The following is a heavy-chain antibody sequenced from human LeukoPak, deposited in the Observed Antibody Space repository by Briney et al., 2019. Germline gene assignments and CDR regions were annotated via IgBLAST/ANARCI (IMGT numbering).Heavy chain of an antibody. CDR1: GYTFTGYY. V-gene: IGHV1-2*02. D-gene: IGHD6-19*01. Sequence: ASVKVSCKASGYTFTGYYMHWVRQAPGQGLEWMGWINPNSGGTNYAQKFQGRVTMARDTSISTAYMELSRLRSDDTAVYYCARARYSSGWYYFDYWGQGTLVTVSS. CDR3: ARARYSSGWYYFDY. J-gene: IGHJ4*02. CDR2: INPNSGGT.